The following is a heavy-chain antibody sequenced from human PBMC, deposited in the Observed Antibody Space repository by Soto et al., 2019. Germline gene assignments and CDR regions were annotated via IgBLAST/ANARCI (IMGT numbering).Heavy chain of an antibody. V-gene: IGHV1-3*01. Sequence: ASVKVSCKASGYTFTSYAMYWVRHAPGQRLKWMGWINAGNGNTKYSQKFQGRVTITRDTSASTAYMELSSLRSEDTAVYYCARGLNGYLHYFDYWGQGTLVTVSS. J-gene: IGHJ4*02. D-gene: IGHD5-18*01. CDR2: INAGNGNT. CDR1: GYTFTSYA. CDR3: ARGLNGYLHYFDY.